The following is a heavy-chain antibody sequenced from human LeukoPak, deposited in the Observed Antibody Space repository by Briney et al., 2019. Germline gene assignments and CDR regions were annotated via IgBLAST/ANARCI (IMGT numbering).Heavy chain of an antibody. D-gene: IGHD4-23*01. CDR1: GFTFSSYG. CDR2: IRYDGSNK. J-gene: IGHJ4*02. V-gene: IGHV3-30*02. CDR3: AKDLSGNEAIDY. Sequence: PGGSLRLSCAASGFTFSSYGMHWVRQAPGKGLEGVAFIRYDGSNKYYADSVKGRFTISRDNSKNTLYLKINSLRAEDTAVYYCAKDLSGNEAIDYWGQGTLVTVSS.